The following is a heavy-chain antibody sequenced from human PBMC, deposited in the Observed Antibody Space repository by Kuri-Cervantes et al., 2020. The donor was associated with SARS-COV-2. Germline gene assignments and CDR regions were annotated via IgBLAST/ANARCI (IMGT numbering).Heavy chain of an antibody. V-gene: IGHV3-30*18. Sequence: GESLKISCAASGFNFSRTDMRWVRQAPGKGLEWVVVISHDGKNKKCIASGKGRFTISRDNSQNTLYLHMKSLRSEDTAMYYCAKDRVGVQDFWGQGTLVTVSS. CDR3: AKDRVGVQDF. CDR1: GFNFSRTD. CDR2: ISHDGKNK. J-gene: IGHJ4*02. D-gene: IGHD2-21*01.